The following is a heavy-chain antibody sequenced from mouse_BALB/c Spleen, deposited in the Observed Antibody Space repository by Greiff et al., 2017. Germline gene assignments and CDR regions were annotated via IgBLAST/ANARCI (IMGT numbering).Heavy chain of an antibody. CDR3: AIYYGYDDYAMDY. V-gene: IGHV1-77*01. CDR2: IYPGSGGT. J-gene: IGHJ4*01. CDR1: GYTFTSYG. Sequence: VQLQQSGPELVKPGASVKISCKASGYTFTSYGINWVKQRPGQGLEWIGYIYPGSGGTAYNQKFKGKATLTADKSSSTVYMQLSSLTSEDSAIYFCAIYYGYDDYAMDYWGQGTSVTVSS. D-gene: IGHD2-2*01.